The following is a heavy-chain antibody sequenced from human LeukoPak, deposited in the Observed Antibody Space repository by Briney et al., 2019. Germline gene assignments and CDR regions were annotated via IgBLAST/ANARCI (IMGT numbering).Heavy chain of an antibody. V-gene: IGHV3-7*01. CDR2: IKQDGSEK. D-gene: IGHD1-26*01. CDR3: ARGLNTAWELPFDY. Sequence: PGGSLRLSCAASGFTFSSYWMSWVRQAPGKGLEWVANIKQDGSEKYYVDSVKGRFTISRDNAKNSLYLQMNSLRAEDTAVYYCARGLNTAWELPFDYWGQGTLVTVSS. CDR1: GFTFSSYW. J-gene: IGHJ4*02.